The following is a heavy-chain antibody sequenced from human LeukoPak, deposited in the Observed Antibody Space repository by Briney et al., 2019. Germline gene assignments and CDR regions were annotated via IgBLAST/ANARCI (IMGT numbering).Heavy chain of an antibody. D-gene: IGHD4-23*01. CDR3: ARDSPDYGGKGFDY. Sequence: PGRSLRLSCAASGFTFRSHAMHWVRQAPGKGLEWVAHIWFDGSNKYFADSVKGRFTISRDNSKNSLYLQMNSLRAEDTAIYYCARDSPDYGGKGFDYWGQGTLVTVSS. V-gene: IGHV3-33*01. CDR1: GFTFRSHA. J-gene: IGHJ4*02. CDR2: IWFDGSNK.